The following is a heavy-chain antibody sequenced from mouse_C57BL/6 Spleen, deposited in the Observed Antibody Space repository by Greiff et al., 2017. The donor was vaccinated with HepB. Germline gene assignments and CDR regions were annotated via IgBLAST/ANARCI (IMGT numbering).Heavy chain of an antibody. Sequence: VKLVESGPELVKPGASVKISCKASGYAFSSSWMNWVKQRPGTGLEWIGRIYPGDGDTNYNGKFKGKATLTAVKSSSTAYMQLSSLTSEDSAVYFCARSLRYSHSVWGTGTTVTVSS. CDR1: GYAFSSSW. CDR2: IYPGDGDT. CDR3: ARSLRYSHSV. V-gene: IGHV1-82*01. J-gene: IGHJ1*03. D-gene: IGHD1-1*01.